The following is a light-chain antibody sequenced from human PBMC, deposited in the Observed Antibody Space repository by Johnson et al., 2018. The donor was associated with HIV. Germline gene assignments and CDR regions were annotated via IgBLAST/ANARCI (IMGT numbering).Light chain of an antibody. V-gene: IGLV1-51*01. Sequence: QSVLTQPPSVSAAPGQKVTISCSGSSSNIGNNYVSWYQHLPGTAHKLLIYDNNKRPSGIPDRFSGSKSGTSATLGITGLQTGDEADYYCGTWDSSLSAEVFGTGTKVTVL. CDR2: DNN. CDR3: GTWDSSLSAEV. CDR1: SSNIGNNY. J-gene: IGLJ1*01.